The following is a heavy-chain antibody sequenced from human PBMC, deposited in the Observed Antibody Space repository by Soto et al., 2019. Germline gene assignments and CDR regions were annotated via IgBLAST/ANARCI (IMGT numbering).Heavy chain of an antibody. CDR1: GGSFSGYS. V-gene: IGHV4-34*01. J-gene: IGHJ4*02. Sequence: QVQLQQWGAGLLKPSETLSLTCAVYGGSFSGYSWSWIRQPPGKALEWIGEINHSGSTNYNPSLKSRVTISVDTSKNQFSLNLSSVTAADTAVYYCARGRKGYSSSCYVEWGQGTLVTVSS. CDR2: INHSGST. CDR3: ARGRKGYSSSCYVE. D-gene: IGHD6-13*01.